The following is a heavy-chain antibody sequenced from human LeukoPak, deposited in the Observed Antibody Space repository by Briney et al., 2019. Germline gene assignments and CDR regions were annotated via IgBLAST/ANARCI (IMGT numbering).Heavy chain of an antibody. V-gene: IGHV3-21*01. CDR3: ARDGDSSGYGRYKYYFDY. CDR1: GFTFSSYG. CDR2: ITFGGGRT. Sequence: SGGSLRLSCAASGFTFSSYGMSWVRQAPGKGLEWVSIITFGGGRTYYADSVKGRFTISRDNAKNSLFLQMNSLRAEDTAVYYCARDGDSSGYGRYKYYFDYWGQGTLVTVSS. J-gene: IGHJ4*02. D-gene: IGHD3-22*01.